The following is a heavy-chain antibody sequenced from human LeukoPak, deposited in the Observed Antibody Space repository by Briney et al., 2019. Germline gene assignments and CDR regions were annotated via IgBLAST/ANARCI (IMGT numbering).Heavy chain of an antibody. CDR1: GFTFSSYD. CDR3: ARGSYYYYMDV. CDR2: IGTAGDT. V-gene: IGHV3-13*01. Sequence: GGSLRLSCAASGFTFSSYDMHWVRQATGKGLEWVSAIGTAGDTYYPGSVKGRFTISRENAKNSLYPQMNSLRAGDTAVYYCARGSYYYYMDVWGKGTTVTVSS. J-gene: IGHJ6*03.